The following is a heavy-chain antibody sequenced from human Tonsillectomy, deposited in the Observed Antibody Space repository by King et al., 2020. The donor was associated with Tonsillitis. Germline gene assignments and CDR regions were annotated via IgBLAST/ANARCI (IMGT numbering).Heavy chain of an antibody. CDR1: GGTFINYA. J-gene: IGHJ3*01. D-gene: IGHD3-3*01. Sequence: QLVQSGAEVKKPGSSVKVSCKSSGGTFINYAFTWVRQAPGQGLEWMGGIIPMFNSANYAQNFQGRVTITADKSTSTAYLELSSLRSEDTAMYYCARDLPGSTILFVAFDVWGQGTMVTVSS. CDR2: IIPMFNSA. CDR3: ARDLPGSTILFVAFDV. V-gene: IGHV1-69*06.